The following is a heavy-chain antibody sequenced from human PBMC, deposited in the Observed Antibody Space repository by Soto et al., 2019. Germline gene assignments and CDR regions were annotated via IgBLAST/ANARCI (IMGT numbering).Heavy chain of an antibody. Sequence: GESLKISCAASGFTFSTYGMHWVRQAPVKGLEWVALISFDGKNKYSADSVKGRFTISRDDPKNTLYLDMNSLRVEDTAVYYCAKDPPWTVGPLAMDVWGQGTTVTVSS. J-gene: IGHJ6*02. CDR3: AKDPPWTVGPLAMDV. CDR1: GFTFSTYG. CDR2: ISFDGKNK. D-gene: IGHD2-2*01. V-gene: IGHV3-30*12.